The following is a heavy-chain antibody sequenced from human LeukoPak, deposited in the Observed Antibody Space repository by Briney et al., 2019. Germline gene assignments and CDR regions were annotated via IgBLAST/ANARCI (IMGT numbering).Heavy chain of an antibody. CDR2: ITSSGTYI. CDR3: ARDLLADYYEEPHAFDI. D-gene: IGHD3-22*01. Sequence: GGSLRLSCAASGFTFSSYSMNWVRQAPGKGLEWVSSITSSGTYIFYADSVKGRFTISRDNAKNSLYLQMNSLGPEDTAVYYCARDLLADYYEEPHAFDIWGQGTMVTVSS. J-gene: IGHJ3*02. CDR1: GFTFSSYS. V-gene: IGHV3-21*04.